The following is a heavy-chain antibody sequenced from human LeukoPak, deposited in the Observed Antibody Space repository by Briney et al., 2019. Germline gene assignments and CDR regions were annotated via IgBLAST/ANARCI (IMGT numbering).Heavy chain of an antibody. CDR1: GGTFSSYA. CDR3: ARARCSGGSCYSFDY. Sequence: SVKVSCKASGGTFSSYAISWVRQAPGQGLEWMGGIIPILGTANYAQKFQGRVTITADKSTSTAYMELSSLRSEDTAVYYCARARCSGGSCYSFDYWGQGTLVTVSS. V-gene: IGHV1-69*10. D-gene: IGHD2-15*01. CDR2: IIPILGTA. J-gene: IGHJ4*02.